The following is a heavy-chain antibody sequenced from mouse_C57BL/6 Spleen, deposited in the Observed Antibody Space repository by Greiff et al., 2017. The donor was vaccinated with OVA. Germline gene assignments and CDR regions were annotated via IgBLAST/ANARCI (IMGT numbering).Heavy chain of an antibody. CDR2: IYPGDGDT. J-gene: IGHJ2*01. Sequence: QVQLQQSGPELVKPGASVKISCKASGYAFSSSWMNWVKQRPGKGLEWIGRIYPGDGDTNYNGKFKGKATLTADKSSSTAYMQLSSLTSEDSAVYFCARWGPYYGSDYWGQGTTLTVSS. CDR1: GYAFSSSW. CDR3: ARWGPYYGSDY. V-gene: IGHV1-82*01. D-gene: IGHD1-1*01.